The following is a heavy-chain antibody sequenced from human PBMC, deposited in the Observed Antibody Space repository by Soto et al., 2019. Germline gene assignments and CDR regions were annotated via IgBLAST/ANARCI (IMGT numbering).Heavy chain of an antibody. CDR2: IYSSGTI. V-gene: IGHV3-53*01. D-gene: IGHD6-13*01. J-gene: IGHJ4*02. CDR3: ARERGIAAAGPFDY. CDR1: GFSVSSNY. Sequence: GGSLRLSCEASGFSVSSNYMSWVRQAPGKGLEWVAVIYSSGTIYYADSVKGRFTISRDNPKNTLYLQMNSLRAEDTAVYYCARERGIAAAGPFDYWGQGTLVTVSS.